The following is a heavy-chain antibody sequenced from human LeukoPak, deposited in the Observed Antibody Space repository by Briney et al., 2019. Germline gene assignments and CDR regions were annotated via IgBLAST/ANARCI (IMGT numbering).Heavy chain of an antibody. D-gene: IGHD4-17*01. CDR1: GGSISSYY. Sequence: SETLSLTCTVSGGSISSYYWSWIRQPPGKGLEWIGYIYYSGSTNYNPSLKSRVTISVDTSKNQFSLKLSSVTAADTAVYYCARLVPTVTTRYYFDYWGRGTLVTVSS. CDR2: IYYSGST. V-gene: IGHV4-59*08. CDR3: ARLVPTVTTRYYFDY. J-gene: IGHJ4*02.